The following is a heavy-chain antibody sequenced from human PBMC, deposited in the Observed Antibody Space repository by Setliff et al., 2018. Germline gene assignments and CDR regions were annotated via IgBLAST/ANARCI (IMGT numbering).Heavy chain of an antibody. CDR1: GGSISSGIYY. D-gene: IGHD3-3*01. CDR2: IFPSGST. V-gene: IGHV4-61*02. Sequence: SETLSLTCTVSGGSISSGIYYWSWIRQPAGKGLEWIGRIFPSGSTNYNPSLKSRVTISVDTSKNQFSLKLSSVTAADTAVYYCARAFTYYNFWSGYGYGMDVWGQGTTVTVSS. J-gene: IGHJ6*02. CDR3: ARAFTYYNFWSGYGYGMDV.